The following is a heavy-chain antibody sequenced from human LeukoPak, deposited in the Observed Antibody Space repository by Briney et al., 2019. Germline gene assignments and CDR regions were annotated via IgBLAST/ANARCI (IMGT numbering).Heavy chain of an antibody. V-gene: IGHV3-48*03. Sequence: HTGGSQRLSCAASGFTFSSYEMNWVRQAPGKGLEWVSYISSSGSTIYYADSVKGRFTISRDNAKNSLYLQMNSLRAEDTAVYYCAELGITMIGGVWGKGTTVTISS. J-gene: IGHJ6*04. D-gene: IGHD3-10*02. CDR1: GFTFSSYE. CDR2: ISSSGSTI. CDR3: AELGITMIGGV.